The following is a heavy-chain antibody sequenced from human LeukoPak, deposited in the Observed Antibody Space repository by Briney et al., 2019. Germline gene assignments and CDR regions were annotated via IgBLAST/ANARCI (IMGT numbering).Heavy chain of an antibody. D-gene: IGHD2-15*01. CDR3: ARCGIFTF. V-gene: IGHV4-34*01. CDR1: GGSFSGYY. CDR2: INHSGST. J-gene: IGHJ4*02. Sequence: SETLSLTCAVYGGSFSGYYWSWIRQPPGKGLEWIGEINHSGSTNYNPSLKSRVTISVVTAKNQFSLKLSSVTAADTAVYYCARCGIFTFWGQGTLVAVSS.